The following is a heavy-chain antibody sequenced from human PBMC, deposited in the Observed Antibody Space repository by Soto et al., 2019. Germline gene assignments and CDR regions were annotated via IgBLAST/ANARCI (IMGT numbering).Heavy chain of an antibody. V-gene: IGHV1-18*04. CDR1: GYTFTRYG. D-gene: IGHD3-3*01. CDR2: ISGYNANT. J-gene: IGHJ4*02. Sequence: RASVKVSCKASGYTFTRYGISWVRQAPGQGLEWMGWISGYNANTNYAENLQDRVTMTTDTSTNTAYMELRSLRSDDTAMYYCARVGIFGVVVPLLDSWGQGTLVTVSS. CDR3: ARVGIFGVVVPLLDS.